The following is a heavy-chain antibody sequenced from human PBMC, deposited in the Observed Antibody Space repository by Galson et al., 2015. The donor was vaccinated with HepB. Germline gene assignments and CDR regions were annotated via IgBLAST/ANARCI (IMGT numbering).Heavy chain of an antibody. CDR3: AKDRGVERRGAMVRFFLIYFDY. D-gene: IGHD5-18*01. V-gene: IGHV3-23*01. CDR2: ISGSGGST. J-gene: IGHJ4*02. Sequence: SLRLSCAASGFTFSSYAMSWVRQAPGKGLEWVSAISGSGGSTYYADSVKGRFTISRDNSKNTLYLQMNSLRAEDTAVYYCAKDRGVERRGAMVRFFLIYFDYWGQGTLVTVSS. CDR1: GFTFSSYA.